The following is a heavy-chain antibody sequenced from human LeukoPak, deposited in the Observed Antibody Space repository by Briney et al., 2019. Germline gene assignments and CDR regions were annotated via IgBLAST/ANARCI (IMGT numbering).Heavy chain of an antibody. V-gene: IGHV3-7*01. CDR1: GLTFANYW. CDR3: ARDQTPYY. Sequence: GGSLRLSCAASGLTFANYWMTWVRQAPGKGLEWVANIKHDGSEKYYVDSVKGRFTISRDNAKNSLYLQMNSLRPEDTAVYYCARDQTPYYWGQGTLVTVSS. D-gene: IGHD3-16*01. CDR2: IKHDGSEK. J-gene: IGHJ4*01.